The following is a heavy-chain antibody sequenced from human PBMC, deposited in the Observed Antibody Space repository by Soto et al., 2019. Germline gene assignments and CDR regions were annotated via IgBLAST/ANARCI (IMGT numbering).Heavy chain of an antibody. D-gene: IGHD3-10*01. J-gene: IGHJ4*02. CDR1: GFTFSSYA. V-gene: IGHV3-23*01. CDR3: AKDPGLLWFGELYGAIDY. Sequence: EVQLLESGGGLVQPGGSLRLSCAASGFTFSSYAMSWVRQAPGKGLEWVSAISGSGGSTYYADSVKGRFTISRDNSKNTLNLQMNSLRAEDTAVYYCAKDPGLLWFGELYGAIDYWGQGTLVTVSS. CDR2: ISGSGGST.